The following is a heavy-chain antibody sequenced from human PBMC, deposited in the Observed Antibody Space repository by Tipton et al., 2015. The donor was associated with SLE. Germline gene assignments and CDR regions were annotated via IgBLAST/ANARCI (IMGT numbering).Heavy chain of an antibody. D-gene: IGHD2-15*01. Sequence: LRLSCAASGFTFSSYSMNWVRQAPGKGLEWIGYIYTSGSTNYNPSLKSRVTISVDTSKNQFSLKLSSVTAADTAVYYCARHRIRGGWDYWGQGTLVTVSS. CDR3: ARHRIRGGWDY. V-gene: IGHV4-4*09. J-gene: IGHJ4*02. CDR2: IYTSGST. CDR1: GFTFSSYS.